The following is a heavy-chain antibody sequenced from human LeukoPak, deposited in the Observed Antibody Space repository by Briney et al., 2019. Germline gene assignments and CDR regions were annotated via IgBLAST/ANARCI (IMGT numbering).Heavy chain of an antibody. V-gene: IGHV4-4*07. Sequence: PSETLSLTCTVSGGSISTYYWSWIRQPAGKRLEWIGRIYSSGNTNYNPSLKSRVTISVDTSKNQFSLKLSSVTAADTAVYYCAANYYDSSGYHYTSDYWGQGTLVTVSS. J-gene: IGHJ4*02. D-gene: IGHD3-22*01. CDR1: GGSISTYY. CDR3: AANYYDSSGYHYTSDY. CDR2: IYSSGNT.